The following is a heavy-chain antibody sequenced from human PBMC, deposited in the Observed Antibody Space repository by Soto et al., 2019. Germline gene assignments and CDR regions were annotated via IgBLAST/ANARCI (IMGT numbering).Heavy chain of an antibody. CDR3: AKDSLWFGELTTFGGFDY. D-gene: IGHD3-10*01. CDR1: GFTFSSYG. CDR2: ISYDGSNK. V-gene: IGHV3-30*18. J-gene: IGHJ4*02. Sequence: ESGGGVVQPGRSLRLSCAASGFTFSSYGMHWVRQAPGKGLEWVAVISYDGSNKYYADSVKGRFTISRDNSKNTLYLQMNSLRAEDTAVYYCAKDSLWFGELTTFGGFDYWGQGTLVTVSS.